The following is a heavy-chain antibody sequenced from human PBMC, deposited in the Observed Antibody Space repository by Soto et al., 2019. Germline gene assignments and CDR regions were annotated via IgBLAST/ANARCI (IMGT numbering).Heavy chain of an antibody. D-gene: IGHD3-22*01. J-gene: IGHJ4*02. CDR2: ISYDGSNK. CDR3: AKDTYYHDSSGYYVFDC. V-gene: IGHV3-30-3*02. CDR1: GFTFSSYA. Sequence: SGFTFSSYAMHWVRQAPGKGLEWVAVISYDGSNKYYADSVKGRFTISRDNAKNTLHLQMNSLRAEDTAVYYCAKDTYYHDSSGYYVFDCWGQGTLVTVSS.